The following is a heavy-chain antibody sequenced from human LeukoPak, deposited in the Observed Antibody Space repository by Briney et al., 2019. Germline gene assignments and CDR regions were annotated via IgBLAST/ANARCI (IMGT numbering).Heavy chain of an antibody. J-gene: IGHJ6*02. CDR2: ISNSGSTI. CDR1: GFTFSDYY. V-gene: IGHV3-11*04. Sequence: GGSLRLSCAASGFTFSDYYMSWIRQAPGKGLEWVSYISNSGSTIYYADSVKGRFTISRDNAKNSLYLQMNSLRAEDTAVYYCARDKSEEYSGYDNKVYYYYGMDVWGQGTTVTVSS. CDR3: ARDKSEEYSGYDNKVYYYYGMDV. D-gene: IGHD5-12*01.